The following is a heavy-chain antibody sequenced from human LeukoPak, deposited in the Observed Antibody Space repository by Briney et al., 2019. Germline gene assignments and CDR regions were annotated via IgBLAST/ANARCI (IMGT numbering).Heavy chain of an antibody. J-gene: IGHJ4*02. D-gene: IGHD2-8*02. CDR3: AKDFYWAFDY. V-gene: IGHV3-30*02. Sequence: PGGSLRLSCATSGFTFSHYGMHWVRQAPGGGLDWVAHIRYDESDKYYADSVKGRFTISRDISKNTVYLQMNSLRVGDTAVYYCAKDFYWAFDYWGQGTLVTVSS. CDR2: IRYDESDK. CDR1: GFTFSHYG.